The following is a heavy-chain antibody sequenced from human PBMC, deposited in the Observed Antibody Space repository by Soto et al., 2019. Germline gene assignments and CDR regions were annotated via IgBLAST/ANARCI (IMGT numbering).Heavy chain of an antibody. CDR2: IWYDGSNK. V-gene: IGHV3-33*01. J-gene: IGHJ4*02. CDR3: ARGGDAYNFCFVY. D-gene: IGHD2-21*01. Sequence: GSLRLSCAASGFTFSSYGMHWVRQAPGKGLEWVAVIWYDGSNKYYADSVKGRFTISRDNSKNTLYLQMNSLRAEDTAVYYCARGGDAYNFCFVYWGQGTPVTVSS. CDR1: GFTFSSYG.